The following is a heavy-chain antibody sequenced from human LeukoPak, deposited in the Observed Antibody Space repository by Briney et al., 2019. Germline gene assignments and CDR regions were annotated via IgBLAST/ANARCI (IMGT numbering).Heavy chain of an antibody. D-gene: IGHD2-15*01. CDR1: GVSIRNGGYY. V-gene: IGHV4-39*01. CDR3: ARHCSGGSCYSDFDC. Sequence: SETLSLTCTVSGVSIRNGGYYWGWIRQPPGKGLEWIGSIYYSGSTYYNPSLKSRVTISVDTSKNQFSLKVSSVTAADTAVYYCARHCSGGSCYSDFDCWGQGTLVTVSS. J-gene: IGHJ4*02. CDR2: IYYSGST.